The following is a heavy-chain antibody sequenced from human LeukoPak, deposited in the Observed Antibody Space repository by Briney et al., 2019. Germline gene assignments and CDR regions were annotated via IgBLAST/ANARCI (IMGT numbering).Heavy chain of an antibody. J-gene: IGHJ3*02. CDR3: AKGGTGYHDAFDI. D-gene: IGHD3/OR15-3a*01. CDR1: GFSFDDYG. Sequence: GGSLRLSCVARGFSFDDYGMHWVRQAPGKGLEWVSGISWNSGSIGYAGSVKGRFTISRDNAKNSLYLQMNSLRPEDTALYYCAKGGTGYHDAFDIWGQGTVVTVSS. CDR2: ISWNSGSI. V-gene: IGHV3-9*01.